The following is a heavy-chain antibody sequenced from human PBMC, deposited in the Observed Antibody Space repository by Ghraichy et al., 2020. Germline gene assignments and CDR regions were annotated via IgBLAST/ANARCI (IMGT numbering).Heavy chain of an antibody. D-gene: IGHD2-15*01. CDR2: IKEDGSEK. J-gene: IGHJ4*02. V-gene: IGHV3-7*01. CDR3: ATGRRFDF. Sequence: WGSLRLSCAASGFTFSSYWMSWVRQAPGKGLEWVASIKEDGSEKRYVDSVKGRFTISRDNAENSVYLQMNSLRAEDTAVYYCATGRRFDFWGQGTLVTVSS. CDR1: GFTFSSYW.